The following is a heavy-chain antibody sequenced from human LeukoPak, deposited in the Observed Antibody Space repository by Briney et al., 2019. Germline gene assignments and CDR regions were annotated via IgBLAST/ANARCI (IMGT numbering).Heavy chain of an antibody. CDR1: GFTFDDYA. CDR2: ISWNSGSI. Sequence: GRSLRLSCAASGFTFDDYAMHWVRQAPGKGLEWVSGISWNSGSIGYADSVKGRFTLSRDNAKNSLYLQMNSLRDEDTALYYCASHRRAAAGTFMGYWGQGTLVTVSS. CDR3: ASHRRAAAGTFMGY. D-gene: IGHD6-13*01. V-gene: IGHV3-9*01. J-gene: IGHJ4*02.